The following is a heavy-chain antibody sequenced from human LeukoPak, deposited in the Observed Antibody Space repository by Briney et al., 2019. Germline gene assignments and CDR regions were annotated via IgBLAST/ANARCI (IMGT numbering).Heavy chain of an antibody. J-gene: IGHJ4*02. D-gene: IGHD3-22*01. CDR1: GFTFSNAW. CDR3: ARGHYYDSSGYYWVLDY. Sequence: GGSLRLSCAASGFTFSNAWMNWVRQAPGKGLEWVSYISSSGSTIYYADSVKGRFTISRDNAKNSLYLQMNSLRAEDTAVYYCARGHYYDSSGYYWVLDYWGQGTLVTVSS. CDR2: ISSSGSTI. V-gene: IGHV3-48*04.